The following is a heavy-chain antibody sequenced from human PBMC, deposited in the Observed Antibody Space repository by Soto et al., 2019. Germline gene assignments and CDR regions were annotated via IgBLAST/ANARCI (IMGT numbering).Heavy chain of an antibody. J-gene: IGHJ4*02. D-gene: IGHD3-22*01. Sequence: PGGSLRLSCAASGFTFSSYSMNWVRQAPGKGLEWVSYISSSSSTIYYADSVKGRFTISRDNAKNSLYLQMNSLRAEDTAVYYCARDADYYDSSGYYFYWGQGTLVTVSS. V-gene: IGHV3-48*01. CDR2: ISSSSSTI. CDR3: ARDADYYDSSGYYFY. CDR1: GFTFSSYS.